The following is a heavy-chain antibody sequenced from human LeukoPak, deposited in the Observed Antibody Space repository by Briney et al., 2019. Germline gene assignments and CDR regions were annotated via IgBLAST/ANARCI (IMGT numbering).Heavy chain of an antibody. D-gene: IGHD6-6*01. J-gene: IGHJ4*02. V-gene: IGHV4-34*01. CDR3: ARGGIAAPFDY. CDR2: INHSGST. CDR1: GGSFGGYY. Sequence: SETLSLTCAVYGGSFGGYYWSWIRQPPGKGLEWIGEINHSGSTNYNPSLKSRVTISVDTSKNQFSLKLSSVTAADTAVYYCARGGIAAPFDYWGQGTLVTVSS.